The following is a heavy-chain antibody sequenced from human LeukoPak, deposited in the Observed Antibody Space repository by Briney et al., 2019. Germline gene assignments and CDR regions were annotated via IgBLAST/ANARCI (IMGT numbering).Heavy chain of an antibody. Sequence: PGESLKISCKGSGYNFKNNWIGWVRQMPGKVLECVGIIYPGDSDTRYSPSFQGQVTISVDKSISTAYLQWSSLKASDTAIYYCVRQNVPGGSHQLAFDIWGQGTMLTVSS. V-gene: IGHV5-51*01. J-gene: IGHJ3*02. CDR1: GYNFKNNW. CDR2: IYPGDSDT. D-gene: IGHD1-26*01. CDR3: VRQNVPGGSHQLAFDI.